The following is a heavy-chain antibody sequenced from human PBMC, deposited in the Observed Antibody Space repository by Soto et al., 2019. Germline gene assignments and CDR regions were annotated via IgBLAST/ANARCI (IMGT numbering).Heavy chain of an antibody. D-gene: IGHD3-3*01. Sequence: PGWSLRLSCAASGFTFSDYGMSWVRQAPGKGLEWVSVMSGSGDAAYYADSVKGRFTISRDNSKNTLYLQMNSLRAEDTAVYFCAKKVTIYAVDPADYWGQGTQVTVSS. J-gene: IGHJ4*02. V-gene: IGHV3-23*01. CDR1: GFTFSDYG. CDR3: AKKVTIYAVDPADY. CDR2: MSGSGDAA.